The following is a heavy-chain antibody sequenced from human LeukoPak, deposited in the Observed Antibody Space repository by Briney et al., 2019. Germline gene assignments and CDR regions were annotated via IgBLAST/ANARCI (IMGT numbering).Heavy chain of an antibody. D-gene: IGHD3-22*01. J-gene: IGHJ4*02. CDR1: GFTFSSYS. CDR2: ISSSSSYI. V-gene: IGHV3-21*01. Sequence: GGSLRLSCAASGFTFSSYSMNWVRQAPGKGLEWVSSISSSSSYIYYADSVKGRFTISRDNAENSLYLQMNSLRAEDTAVYYCARPTMIVVGIGYYFDYWGQGTLVTVSS. CDR3: ARPTMIVVGIGYYFDY.